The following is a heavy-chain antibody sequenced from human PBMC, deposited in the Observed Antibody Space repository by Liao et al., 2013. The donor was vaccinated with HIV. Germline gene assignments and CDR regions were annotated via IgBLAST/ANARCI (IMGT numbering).Heavy chain of an antibody. CDR2: IYRSGST. Sequence: QVRLQESGSGLLKPSQTLSLTCAVSGDSISVSSYSWSWIRQPPGKGLEWIGYIYRSGSTYSNPSLKSRVTISVDKSKNQFSLRLRSVTAADTAVYFCARADSSTWGPSFDYWGQGTLVTVSS. V-gene: IGHV4-30-2*02. CDR3: ARADSSTWGPSFDY. D-gene: IGHD6-13*01. CDR1: GDSISVSSYS. J-gene: IGHJ4*02.